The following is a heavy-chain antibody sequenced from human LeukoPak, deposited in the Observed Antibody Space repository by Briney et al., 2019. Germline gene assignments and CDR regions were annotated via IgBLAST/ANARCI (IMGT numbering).Heavy chain of an antibody. V-gene: IGHV3-30*03. J-gene: IGHJ4*02. CDR2: ISYDGSNK. CDR1: GFTFSSYG. Sequence: PGGSLRLSCAASGFTFSSYGMHWVRQAPGKWLEWVAVISYDGSNKYYADSVKGRFTISRDNSKNTLYLQINSLRAEDTAVYYCASPEGVAGTFTAPRGDYWGQGTLVIVSS. CDR3: ASPEGVAGTFTAPRGDY. D-gene: IGHD6-19*01.